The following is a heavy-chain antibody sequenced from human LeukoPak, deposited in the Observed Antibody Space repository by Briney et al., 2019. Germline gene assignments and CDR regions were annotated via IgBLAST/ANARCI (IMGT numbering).Heavy chain of an antibody. CDR2: IYSGGST. V-gene: IGHV3-66*01. J-gene: IGHJ4*02. CDR3: AREGINYYGSGSYVNY. D-gene: IGHD3-10*01. CDR1: GFTFSTYA. Sequence: GGSLRLSCAASGFTFSTYAMTWVRQAPGKGLEWVSVIYSGGSTYYADSVKGRFTISRDNSKNTLYLQMNSLRAEDTAVYYCAREGINYYGSGSYVNYWGQGTLVTVSS.